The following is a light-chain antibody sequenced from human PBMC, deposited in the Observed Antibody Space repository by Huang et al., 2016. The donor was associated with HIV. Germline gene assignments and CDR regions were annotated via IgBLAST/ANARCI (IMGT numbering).Light chain of an antibody. CDR1: QNIRTS. J-gene: IGKJ2*01. Sequence: DIQMTQSPSSLSASVGDRVTITCWASQNIRTSLNWYKQRPGKAPNLLISASSTLQSGVPSRFSGSGAGTDFTLTISSLQPEDFATYFCHQTYNPPYTFAQGTKLEIK. V-gene: IGKV1-39*01. CDR3: HQTYNPPYT. CDR2: ASS.